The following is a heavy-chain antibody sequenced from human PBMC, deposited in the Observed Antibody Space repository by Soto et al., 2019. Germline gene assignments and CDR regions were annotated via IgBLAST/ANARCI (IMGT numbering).Heavy chain of an antibody. Sequence: ASVKVSCKASGYTFTSYGISWVRQAPGQGLEWMGWISAYNGNTNYAQKLQGRVTMTTDTSTSTAYMELRSLRSDDTAVYYCAREDVVPAAMRTYYYYYGMDVWGQGTTVTVSS. CDR2: ISAYNGNT. CDR3: AREDVVPAAMRTYYYYYGMDV. CDR1: GYTFTSYG. J-gene: IGHJ6*02. D-gene: IGHD2-2*01. V-gene: IGHV1-18*04.